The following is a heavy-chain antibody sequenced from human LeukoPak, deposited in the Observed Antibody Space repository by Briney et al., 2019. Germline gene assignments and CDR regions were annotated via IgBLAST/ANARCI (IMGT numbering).Heavy chain of an antibody. Sequence: PSETLSLTCTVSGGSISSSSYYWGWIRQPPGKGLEWIGSIYYSGSTYYNPSLKSRVTISVDTSKNQFSLKLSSVTAADTAVYYCARDGAIAAAGNPRWFDPWGQGTLVTVSS. CDR2: IYYSGST. V-gene: IGHV4-39*07. D-gene: IGHD6-13*01. CDR3: ARDGAIAAAGNPRWFDP. CDR1: GGSISSSSYY. J-gene: IGHJ5*02.